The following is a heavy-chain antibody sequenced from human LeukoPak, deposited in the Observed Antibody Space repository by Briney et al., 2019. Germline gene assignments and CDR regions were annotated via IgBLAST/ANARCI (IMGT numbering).Heavy chain of an antibody. D-gene: IGHD5-12*01. Sequence: PGGSLRLSCAASGFTFSSYGMYWVRQAPGKELEWVAFIRYDGSNKYYADSVKGRFTVSRDNSKNTLYLQMKSLRAEDTAVYYCAKGGGYEAQYCYYYLDVWGKGTMVTISS. CDR2: IRYDGSNK. V-gene: IGHV3-30*02. CDR1: GFTFSSYG. J-gene: IGHJ6*03. CDR3: AKGGGYEAQYCYYYLDV.